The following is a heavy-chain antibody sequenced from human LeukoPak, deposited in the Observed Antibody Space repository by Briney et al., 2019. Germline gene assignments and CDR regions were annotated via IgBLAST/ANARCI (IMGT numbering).Heavy chain of an antibody. V-gene: IGHV3-66*01. J-gene: IGHJ4*02. CDR2: IYSGGAT. CDR3: AGDEVSSWYGNSDY. CDR1: GFTVRSNY. Sequence: PGGSLRLSCAASGFTVRSNYMNWVRQAPGKGLEWVSVIYSGGATYYADSVKGRFTISRDTSKNTLYLQMNSLRAEDTAVYYCAGDEVSSWYGNSDYWGQGTLVTVSS. D-gene: IGHD6-13*01.